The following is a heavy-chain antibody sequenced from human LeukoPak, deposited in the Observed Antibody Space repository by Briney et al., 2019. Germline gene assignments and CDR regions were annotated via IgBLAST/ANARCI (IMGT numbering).Heavy chain of an antibody. CDR2: ISYGGSNK. J-gene: IGHJ6*02. CDR3: ARDKGGVVVPAAILSV. CDR1: GFTFSSYA. D-gene: IGHD2-2*02. Sequence: GRSLRLSCAASGFTFSSYAMHWVRQAPGKGLEWVAVISYGGSNKYYADSVKGRFTISRDNSKNTLYLQMNSLRAEDTAVYYCARDKGGVVVPAAILSVWGQGTTVTVSS. V-gene: IGHV3-30-3*01.